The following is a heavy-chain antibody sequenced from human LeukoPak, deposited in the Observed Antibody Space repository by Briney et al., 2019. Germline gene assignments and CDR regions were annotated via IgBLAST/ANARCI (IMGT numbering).Heavy chain of an antibody. Sequence: GGSLRLSCAASGFTFSSYAMSWVRQAPRKGLEWVSAISGSGGSTYYADSVKGRFTISRDNSKNTLYLQMNSLTAEDTAVYYCAKDIHYFQSDYWGQGTLVTVSS. CDR3: AKDIHYFQSDY. V-gene: IGHV3-23*01. CDR2: ISGSGGST. D-gene: IGHD3-10*01. J-gene: IGHJ4*02. CDR1: GFTFSSYA.